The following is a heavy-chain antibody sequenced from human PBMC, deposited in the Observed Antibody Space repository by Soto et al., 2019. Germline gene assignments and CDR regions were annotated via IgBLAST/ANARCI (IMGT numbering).Heavy chain of an antibody. D-gene: IGHD3-22*01. J-gene: IGHJ4*02. CDR2: IYYSGST. Sequence: SETLSLTCSVSGGSISSYYWSWIRQPPGKGLEWIGYIYYSGSTNYNPSLKSRVTISVDTSKNQFSLKLSSVTAADTAVYYCARDPGDSSGYPERYFDYWGQGTLVTVSS. CDR3: ARDPGDSSGYPERYFDY. CDR1: GGSISSYY. V-gene: IGHV4-59*01.